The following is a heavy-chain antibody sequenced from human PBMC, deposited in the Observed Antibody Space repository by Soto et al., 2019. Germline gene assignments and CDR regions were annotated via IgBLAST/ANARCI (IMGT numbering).Heavy chain of an antibody. V-gene: IGHV6-1*01. CDR2: TYYRSKWYN. J-gene: IGHJ6*01. D-gene: IGHD5-18*01. Sequence: SQTLSLTCAISGDSVSSNSAAWNWIRQSPSRGLEWLGRTYYRSKWYNDYAVSVKSRITINPDTSKNQFSLQLNSVTPEDTAVYYCARAWDRGDSYGYYYCSYGMDGWGQETRVTVAS. CDR3: ARAWDRGDSYGYYYCSYGMDG. CDR1: GDSVSSNSAA.